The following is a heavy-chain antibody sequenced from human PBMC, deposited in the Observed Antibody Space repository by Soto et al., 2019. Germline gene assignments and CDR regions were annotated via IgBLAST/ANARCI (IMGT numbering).Heavy chain of an antibody. CDR1: GGSISSGGYY. V-gene: IGHV4-31*03. CDR2: IYYSGST. J-gene: IGHJ3*02. CDR3: ARDNNGFNKAFDI. D-gene: IGHD2-8*01. Sequence: PSETLSLTCTVSGGSISSGGYYWSWIRQHPGKGLEWIGYIYYSGSTYYNPSLKSRVYISLDTSKNHFSLNLSSVTAADTAVYYCARDNNGFNKAFDIWGQGAMVTV.